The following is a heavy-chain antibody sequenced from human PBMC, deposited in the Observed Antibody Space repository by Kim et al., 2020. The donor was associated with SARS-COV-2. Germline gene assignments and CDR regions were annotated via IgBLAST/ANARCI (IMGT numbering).Heavy chain of an antibody. CDR3: ARDPSDYYDFWSGYLGYYGMDV. CDR1: GYTFTSYA. D-gene: IGHD3-3*01. V-gene: IGHV7-4-1*02. J-gene: IGHJ6*02. Sequence: ASVKVSCKASGYTFTSYAMNWVRQAPGQGLEWMGWINTNTGNPTYAQGFTGRFVFSLDTSVSTVYLQISSLKAEDTAVYYCARDPSDYYDFWSGYLGYYGMDVWGQGTTVTVSS. CDR2: INTNTGNP.